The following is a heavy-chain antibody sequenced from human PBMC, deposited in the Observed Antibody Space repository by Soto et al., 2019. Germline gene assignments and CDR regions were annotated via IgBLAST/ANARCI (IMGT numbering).Heavy chain of an antibody. V-gene: IGHV3-33*01. D-gene: IGHD3-10*01. Sequence: QVQLVESGGGVVQPGRSLRLSCAASGFTFSSYGMHWVRQAPGKGLEWVAVIWYDGSNKWYADSVKGRFTISRDNSKNTLFLQRNSLRAEDTAVYYCAGDDRTDYGSGSFPFDYWGQGTLVTVPS. J-gene: IGHJ4*02. CDR2: IWYDGSNK. CDR1: GFTFSSYG. CDR3: AGDDRTDYGSGSFPFDY.